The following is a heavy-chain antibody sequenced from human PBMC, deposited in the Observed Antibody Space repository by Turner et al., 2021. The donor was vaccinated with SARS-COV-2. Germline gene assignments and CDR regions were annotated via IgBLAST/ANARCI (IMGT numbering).Heavy chain of an antibody. CDR1: GGSISSYY. V-gene: IGHV4-59*08. CDR2: IYYSGST. CDR3: ATSLGRGYNWFDP. J-gene: IGHJ5*02. D-gene: IGHD1-26*01. Sequence: QVQLQESGPGLVKPSATLSLPCTVSGGSISSYYWNWIRQPPGKGLEWIGYIYYSGSTNYNPSLKSRVTISVDTSKNQFSLKLTSVTAADTAVYYCATSLGRGYNWFDPWGQGTLVTVSS.